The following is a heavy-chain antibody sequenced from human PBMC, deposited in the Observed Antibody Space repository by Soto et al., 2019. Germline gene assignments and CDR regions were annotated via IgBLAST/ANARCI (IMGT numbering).Heavy chain of an antibody. V-gene: IGHV3-23*01. D-gene: IGHD2-2*01. CDR3: AKTGHIVVVPTDTNSFDP. CDR2: VSGSGGST. J-gene: IGHJ5*02. Sequence: GGSLRLSCAASGFTFSDYSISWVRQAPGEGLEWVSTVSGSGGSTYYADSVKGRFTISRDNSKNTLYLQMNSLRVDDTALYYFAKTGHIVVVPTDTNSFDPWGQGTLVTVSS. CDR1: GFTFSDYS.